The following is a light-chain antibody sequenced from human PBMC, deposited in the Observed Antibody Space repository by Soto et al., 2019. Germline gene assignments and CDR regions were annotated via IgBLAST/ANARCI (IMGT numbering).Light chain of an antibody. CDR1: SSDVGDYNY. J-gene: IGLJ1*01. CDR2: AVS. Sequence: QSVLXQPASVSGSPGQSITISCTGTSSDVGDYNYVSWYQQHPGKVPKLMIYAVSNRPSGVSNRFSGSKSGNTASLTISGLQAEDEADYYCISYTRSSTPYVFGTGTKVTVL. V-gene: IGLV2-14*01. CDR3: ISYTRSSTPYV.